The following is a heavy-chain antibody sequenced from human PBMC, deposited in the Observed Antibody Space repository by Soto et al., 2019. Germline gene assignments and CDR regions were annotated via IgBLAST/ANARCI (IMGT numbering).Heavy chain of an antibody. V-gene: IGHV1-3*04. J-gene: IGHJ4*02. CDR1: GYTFISYA. CDR2: INTGYGNT. Sequence: EASVKVSCKASGYTFISYAIHWVRQAPGQRLEWMGWINTGYGNTKYSQKFQGRVTITRDTSATTAYMELSSLRSEDTAVYYCARVYCSGGSCYSVDSWGQGTLVTVSS. CDR3: ARVYCSGGSCYSVDS. D-gene: IGHD2-15*01.